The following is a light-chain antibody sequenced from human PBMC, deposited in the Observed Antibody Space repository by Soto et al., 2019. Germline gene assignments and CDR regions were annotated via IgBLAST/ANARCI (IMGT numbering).Light chain of an antibody. J-gene: IGKJ4*01. CDR2: DAS. V-gene: IGKV3-11*01. CDR1: QSVSSY. Sequence: EIVLTQSPATLSLSPGDRATLSCRASQSVSSYLAWYQQKPGQAPRLLIYDASNRATGIPARFSGSGSGTDFTLTITSLEPEDFAVYYCPQRSNWPSTFGGGTKV. CDR3: PQRSNWPST.